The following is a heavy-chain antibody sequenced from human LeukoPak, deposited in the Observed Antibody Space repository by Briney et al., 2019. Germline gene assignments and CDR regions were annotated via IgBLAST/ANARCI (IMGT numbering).Heavy chain of an antibody. J-gene: IGHJ6*02. CDR2: ISSSSSYI. CDR3: ARVGTKRLNYYYYGMDV. D-gene: IGHD5-12*01. Sequence: GGSLRLSCAASGFTFSSYGMHWVRQAPGRGLEWVSSISSSSSYIYYADSVKGRFTISRDNAKNSLYLQMNSLRAEDTAVYYCARVGTKRLNYYYYGMDVWGQGTTVTVSS. V-gene: IGHV3-21*01. CDR1: GFTFSSYG.